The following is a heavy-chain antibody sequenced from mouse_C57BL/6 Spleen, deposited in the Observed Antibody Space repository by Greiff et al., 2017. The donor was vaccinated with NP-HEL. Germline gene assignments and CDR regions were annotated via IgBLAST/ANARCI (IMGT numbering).Heavy chain of an antibody. D-gene: IGHD1-1*01. CDR1: GYTFTSYW. CDR3: ARGVYYYGSSYALYAMDY. Sequence: VQLQQPGAELVRPGSSVKLSCKASGYTFTSYWMHWVKQRPIQGLEWIGNIDPSDSETHYNQKFKDKATLTVDKSSSTAYMQLSSLTSEDSAVYYCARGVYYYGSSYALYAMDYWGQGTSVTVSS. V-gene: IGHV1-52*01. J-gene: IGHJ4*01. CDR2: IDPSDSET.